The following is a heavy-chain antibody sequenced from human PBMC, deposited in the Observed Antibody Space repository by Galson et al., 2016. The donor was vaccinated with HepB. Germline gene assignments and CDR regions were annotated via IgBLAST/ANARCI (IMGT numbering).Heavy chain of an antibody. CDR2: ISGDNAHT. D-gene: IGHD6-25*01. V-gene: IGHV1-18*01. CDR3: ARDLVTAAGQFFRH. CDR1: GYTFTDYG. J-gene: IGHJ1*01. Sequence: KVSCKASGYTFTDYGISWVRQAPGQGLEWMAWISGDNAHTQYAPKFQDRVTMTTDTSTNTTYMELKSLNSDDTAVYFCARDLVTAAGQFFRHWGQGTLVTVS.